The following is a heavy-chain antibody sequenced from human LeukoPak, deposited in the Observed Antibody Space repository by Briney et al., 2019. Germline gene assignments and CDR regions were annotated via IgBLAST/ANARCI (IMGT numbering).Heavy chain of an antibody. V-gene: IGHV4-39*01. Sequence: SETLSLTCTVSGGSISSSSYYWSWIRQPPGKGLEWIGSIYYSGSTYYNPSLKSRVTISVDTSKNQFSLKLSSVTAADTAVYYCARRPHYDFWSGYSPTYAFDIWGQGTMVTVSS. CDR2: IYYSGST. CDR3: ARRPHYDFWSGYSPTYAFDI. D-gene: IGHD3-3*01. J-gene: IGHJ3*02. CDR1: GGSISSSSYY.